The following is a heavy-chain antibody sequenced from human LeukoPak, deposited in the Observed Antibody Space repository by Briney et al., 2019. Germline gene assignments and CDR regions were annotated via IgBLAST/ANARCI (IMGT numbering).Heavy chain of an antibody. V-gene: IGHV1-69*04. D-gene: IGHD3-10*01. CDR1: GGTFSSYA. CDR2: IIPILGIA. CDR3: ASLWFGELVDY. J-gene: IGHJ4*02. Sequence: SVKVSCKASGGTFSSYAISWVRQAPGQGREWMGRIIPILGIANYAQKFQGRVTITADKSTSTAYMELSSLRSEDTAVYYCASLWFGELVDYWGQGTLVTVSS.